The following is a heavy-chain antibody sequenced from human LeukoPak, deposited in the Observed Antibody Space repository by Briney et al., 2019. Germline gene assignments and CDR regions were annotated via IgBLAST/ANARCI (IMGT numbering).Heavy chain of an antibody. CDR1: GYTFTSYD. D-gene: IGHD3-22*01. CDR2: MNPNSGNT. J-gene: IGHJ4*02. V-gene: IGHV1-8*01. Sequence: ASVKVSCKASGYTFTSYDINWVRQATGQGLEWMGWMNPNSGNTGYAQKFQGRVTMTRNTSISTAYMELSSLRAEDTAVYYCAKGPQYYYDSSGYEFDYWGQGTLVTVSS. CDR3: AKGPQYYYDSSGYEFDY.